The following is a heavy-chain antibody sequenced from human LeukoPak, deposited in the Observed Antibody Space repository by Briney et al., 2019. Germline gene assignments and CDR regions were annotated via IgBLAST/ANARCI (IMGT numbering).Heavy chain of an antibody. Sequence: SETLSLTCAVYGGSFSGYYWTWLRQFPGKGLEWIGGINDSGTTTQNASLRSRFPLSVDTSKNQFSVRFTSVTAADTATYYCARGVQSHYYDSSGYGRYFDSWGQGNLVTVSS. D-gene: IGHD3-22*01. V-gene: IGHV4-34*01. CDR1: GGSFSGYY. CDR3: ARGVQSHYYDSSGYGRYFDS. J-gene: IGHJ4*02. CDR2: INDSGTT.